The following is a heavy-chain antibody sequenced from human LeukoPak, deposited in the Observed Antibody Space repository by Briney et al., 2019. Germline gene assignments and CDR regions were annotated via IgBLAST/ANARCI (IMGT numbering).Heavy chain of an antibody. CDR2: INSDGSST. V-gene: IGHV3-74*01. D-gene: IGHD6-13*01. Sequence: GRSLRLSCAASGFTFDDYAMHWVRQAPGKGLVWVSRINSDGSSTSYADSVKGRFTISRDNAKNTLYLQMNSLRAEDTAVYYCAGDRSWLTFDPWGQGTLVTVSS. CDR1: GFTFDDYA. CDR3: AGDRSWLTFDP. J-gene: IGHJ5*02.